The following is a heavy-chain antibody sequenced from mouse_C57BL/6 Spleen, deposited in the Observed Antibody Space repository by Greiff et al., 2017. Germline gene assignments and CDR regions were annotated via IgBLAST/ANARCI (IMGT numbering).Heavy chain of an antibody. D-gene: IGHD2-3*01. Sequence: EVQLQQSGPELVKPGASVKISCKASGYSFTGYYMNWVKQSPEKSLEWIGEISPSTGGTTYKQKFKAKATLTVDKSSSTAYIQLKSLTSEDAAVYSCARGGGYYDFDYWGQGTTLTVSS. CDR1: GYSFTGYY. J-gene: IGHJ2*01. CDR2: ISPSTGGT. V-gene: IGHV1-42*01. CDR3: ARGGGYYDFDY.